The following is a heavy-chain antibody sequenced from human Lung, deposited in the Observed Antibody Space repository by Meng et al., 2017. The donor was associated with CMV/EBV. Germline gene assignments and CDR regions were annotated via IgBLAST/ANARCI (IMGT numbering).Heavy chain of an antibody. CDR3: ARLAECSAGNCYFDS. D-gene: IGHD4-23*01. V-gene: IGHV1-69*02. Sequence: CKASAGTVDVHTLNWVRQAPGQRLEWLGGLIPLLGMATYSQTFRGRVTITADKTTSTAYMELSSLRSEDRAIYYCARLAECSAGNCYFDSGGQGTLVT. CDR2: LIPLLGMA. CDR1: AGTVDVHT. J-gene: IGHJ4*02.